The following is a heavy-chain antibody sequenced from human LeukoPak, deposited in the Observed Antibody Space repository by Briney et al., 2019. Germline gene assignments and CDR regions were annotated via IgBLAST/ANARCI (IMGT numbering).Heavy chain of an antibody. J-gene: IGHJ4*02. CDR3: ARGGVIVGATADLDY. CDR1: VYRFTSCA. Sequence: ASVTVSCQASVYRFTSCAMQGVRPPPARGLEGVGWGNTNTWKQTYAPVFTGRFVSSLVTSASTAYLQISSPKAEATAVDYCARGGVIVGATADLDYWGQGTLVTVSS. D-gene: IGHD1-26*01. V-gene: IGHV7-4-1*02. CDR2: GNTNTWKQ.